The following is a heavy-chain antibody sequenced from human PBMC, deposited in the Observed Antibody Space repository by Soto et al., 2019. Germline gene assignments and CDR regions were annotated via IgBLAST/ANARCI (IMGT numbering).Heavy chain of an antibody. CDR3: ARSRQLWLGGFDL. J-gene: IGHJ5*02. CDR2: MYYTGST. D-gene: IGHD5-18*01. V-gene: IGHV4-30-4*01. CDR1: GDSISSGDYY. Sequence: QVQLQESGPGLVKPSQTLSLTCTVSGDSISSGDYYWSWIRQPPGKGLEWIGYMYYTGSTYDNPPLRSRVPXSXDXXKNPFSLKLRSVTAADTAVYYCARSRQLWLGGFDLWGQGTLVTVSS.